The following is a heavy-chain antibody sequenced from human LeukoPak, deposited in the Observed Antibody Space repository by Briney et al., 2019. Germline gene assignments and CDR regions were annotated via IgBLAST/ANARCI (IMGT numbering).Heavy chain of an antibody. V-gene: IGHV3-9*01. Sequence: GGSLRLSCAASGFTFDDYAMHWVRQAPGKGLEWVSGISWNSGSIGYADSVKGRFTISRDNAKNSLYLQMNSLRAEDTALYYCAKESKWFGELLGGCYFDYWGQGTLVTVSS. J-gene: IGHJ4*02. CDR1: GFTFDDYA. D-gene: IGHD3-10*01. CDR2: ISWNSGSI. CDR3: AKESKWFGELLGGCYFDY.